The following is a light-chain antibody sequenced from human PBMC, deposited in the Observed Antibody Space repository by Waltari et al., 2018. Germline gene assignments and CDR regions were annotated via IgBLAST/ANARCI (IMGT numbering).Light chain of an antibody. Sequence: EIVMTQSPATLSVSPGERATLSCRASQGVSSNLAWYQQKPGQAPRLLIYGASTRAPGIPARFSGSGSGTDFTLPISSLQSEDFALYYCQQYNNWPPWAFGQGTKVEIK. CDR3: QQYNNWPPWA. CDR1: QGVSSN. CDR2: GAS. V-gene: IGKV3-15*01. J-gene: IGKJ1*01.